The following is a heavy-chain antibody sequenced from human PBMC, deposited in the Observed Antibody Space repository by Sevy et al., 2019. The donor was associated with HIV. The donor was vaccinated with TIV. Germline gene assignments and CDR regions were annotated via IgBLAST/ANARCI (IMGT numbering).Heavy chain of an antibody. CDR1: GGSFSGYY. J-gene: IGHJ6*03. D-gene: IGHD3-3*01. Sequence: SETLSLTCAVYGGSFSGYYWSWIRQPPGKGLEWIGEINHSGSTNYNPSLKSRVTISVDTSKNQFSLKLSSVTAAATAVYYCARARYSITIFGVVITAPMDVWGKGTTVTVSS. CDR2: INHSGST. V-gene: IGHV4-34*01. CDR3: ARARYSITIFGVVITAPMDV.